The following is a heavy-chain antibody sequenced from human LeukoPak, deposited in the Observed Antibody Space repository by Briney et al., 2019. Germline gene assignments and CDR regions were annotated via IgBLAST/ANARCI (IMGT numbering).Heavy chain of an antibody. CDR3: AKERESYFEFDL. Sequence: GGSLRLSCAASGFTFSSYGMSWVRQAPGKGLEWVSAISGSGGSTYYVDSVKGRFTISRDNSRNTLYLQMNSLRAEDTAIYYCAKERESYFEFDLWGQGTLVTVSS. CDR2: ISGSGGST. J-gene: IGHJ4*02. V-gene: IGHV3-23*01. D-gene: IGHD1-26*01. CDR1: GFTFSSYG.